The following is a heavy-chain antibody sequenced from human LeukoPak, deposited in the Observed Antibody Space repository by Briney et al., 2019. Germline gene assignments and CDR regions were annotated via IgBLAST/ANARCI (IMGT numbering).Heavy chain of an antibody. J-gene: IGHJ3*02. CDR1: GGSFSGYY. V-gene: IGHV4-34*01. Sequence: SETLSLTCAVYGGSFSGYYWSWIRQPPGKGLEWIGEINHSGSTNHNPSLKSRVTISVDTSKNQFSLKLSSVTAADTAVYYCARGSMITDAFDIWGQGTMVTVSS. CDR3: ARGSMITDAFDI. D-gene: IGHD3-16*01. CDR2: INHSGST.